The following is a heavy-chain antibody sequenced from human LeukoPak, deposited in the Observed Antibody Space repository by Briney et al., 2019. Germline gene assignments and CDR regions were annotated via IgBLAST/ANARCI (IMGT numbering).Heavy chain of an antibody. CDR1: GFTFSRYW. J-gene: IGHJ6*03. CDR3: ARVFNYYYYMDV. V-gene: IGHV3-7*01. Sequence: GGSLRLSCAASGFTFSRYWMSWVRQAPGKGLEWVANIKEAGTETYYVDSVKGRFTIYRDNTENSMYLQMNSLRAEDTAVYYCARVFNYYYYMDVWGKGTTVTISS. CDR2: IKEAGTET.